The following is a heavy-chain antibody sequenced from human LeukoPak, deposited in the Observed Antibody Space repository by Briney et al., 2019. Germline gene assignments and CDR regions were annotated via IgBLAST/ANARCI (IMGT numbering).Heavy chain of an antibody. J-gene: IGHJ3*02. D-gene: IGHD2-15*01. CDR1: GYTFTSYD. Sequence: ASVKVPCKASGYTFTSYDINWVRQATGQGLEWMGWMNPNSGNTGYAQKFQGRVTMTRNTSISTAYMELSSLRSEDTAVYYCARVPPGYCSGGSCYSPGAFDIWGQGTMVTVSS. CDR2: MNPNSGNT. V-gene: IGHV1-8*01. CDR3: ARVPPGYCSGGSCYSPGAFDI.